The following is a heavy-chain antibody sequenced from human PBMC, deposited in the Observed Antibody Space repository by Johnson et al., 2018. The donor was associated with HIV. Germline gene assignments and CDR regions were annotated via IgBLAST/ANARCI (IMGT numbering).Heavy chain of an antibody. J-gene: IGHJ3*02. Sequence: MQLVESGGGLVQPGGSLRLSCAASGITVSSNYMTWVRQAPGKGLAWVSVIYADGATYYPDSVQARFTISRDNAKNSLYLQMSSLRAADTAVYYCTRDRRQFLEWLSDGFDIWGQGTMVTVSS. V-gene: IGHV3-66*01. CDR2: IYADGAT. D-gene: IGHD3-3*01. CDR1: GITVSSNY. CDR3: TRDRRQFLEWLSDGFDI.